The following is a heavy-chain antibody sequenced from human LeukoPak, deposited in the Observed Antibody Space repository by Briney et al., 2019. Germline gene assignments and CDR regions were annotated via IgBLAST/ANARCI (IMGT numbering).Heavy chain of an antibody. J-gene: IGHJ4*02. V-gene: IGHV3-11*04. CDR3: ARDLTLVRRNDY. D-gene: IGHD3-9*01. CDR2: ISSSGSTI. CDR1: GYSISSGYY. Sequence: LSLTCAVSGYSISSGYYWGWIRQPPGKGLEWVSYISSSGSTIYYADSVKGRFTISRDNAKNSLYLQMNSLRAEDTAVYYCARDLTLVRRNDYWGQGTLVTVSS.